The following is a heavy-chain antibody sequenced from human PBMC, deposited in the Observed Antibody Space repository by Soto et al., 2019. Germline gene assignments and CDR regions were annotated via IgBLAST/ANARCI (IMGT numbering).Heavy chain of an antibody. J-gene: IGHJ4*02. CDR3: VRRVSGNYDY. CDR2: ISSNGGTT. D-gene: IGHD1-7*01. V-gene: IGHV3-64*01. CDR1: GFTLSSYE. Sequence: EVQLAESGGGMVQPGGSLSLSCVASGFTLSSYERHWVRQAPGKGLEYVSSISSNGGTTYYGNSVKGRFTISRDNSKNTLYLQMGSLRAEDMAVYYCVRRVSGNYDYWGQGTLVTVSS.